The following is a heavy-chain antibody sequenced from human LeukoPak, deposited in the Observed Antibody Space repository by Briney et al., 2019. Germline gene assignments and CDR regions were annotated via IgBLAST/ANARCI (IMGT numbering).Heavy chain of an antibody. CDR2: IFYTGST. J-gene: IGHJ4*02. D-gene: IGHD3-10*01. V-gene: IGHV4-59*01. CDR3: ARGPGRLDH. Sequence: SETLSLTCTVSGGSITDFHWNWIRQPPGKGLEWIGYIFYTGSTNYNPSLQSRVTISLDTSKNHLSLKLRSVTAADTAFYYCARGPGRLDHWGQGTPVTV. CDR1: GGSITDFH.